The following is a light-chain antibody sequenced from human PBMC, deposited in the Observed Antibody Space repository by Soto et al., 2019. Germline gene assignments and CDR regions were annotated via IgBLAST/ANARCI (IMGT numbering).Light chain of an antibody. J-gene: IGKJ4*01. CDR3: QQSYSTPLT. CDR1: QSVSSY. CDR2: AAS. V-gene: IGKV1-39*01. Sequence: QMTQSPSSLSASVGDRVTITCRASQSVSSYLNWYQQKPGKAPKLLIYAASSLQSGVPSRFSGSGSGTDFTLTISSLQPEDFATYYCQQSYSTPLTFGGGTKVDIK.